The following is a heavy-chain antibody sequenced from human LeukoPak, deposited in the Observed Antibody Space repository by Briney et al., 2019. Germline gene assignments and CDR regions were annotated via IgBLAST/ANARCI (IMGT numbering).Heavy chain of an antibody. Sequence: SETLSLTCTVSGYSINSAFYWGWIRVPPGKGLEWIGSVFHRGTTYYNSSLKSRVNISIDTSKNQFSLKLSSVTAADTAVYYCARGIYGSGRDWFDPWGQGTLVTVSS. D-gene: IGHD3-10*01. V-gene: IGHV4-38-2*02. CDR3: ARGIYGSGRDWFDP. CDR1: GYSINSAFY. J-gene: IGHJ5*02. CDR2: VFHRGTT.